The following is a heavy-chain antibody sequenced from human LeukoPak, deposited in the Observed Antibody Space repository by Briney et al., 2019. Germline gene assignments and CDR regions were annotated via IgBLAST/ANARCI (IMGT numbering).Heavy chain of an antibody. V-gene: IGHV4-61*02. D-gene: IGHD3-9*01. CDR2: IYTSGST. Sequence: SETLSLTCTVSGGSISSGSYYWSWIRQPAGKGLEWIGRIYTSGSTNYNPSLKSRVTISVDTSKNQFSLKLSSVTAADTAVYYCAREYYDILTGYYNIDYWGQGTLVTVSS. CDR1: GGSISSGSYY. J-gene: IGHJ4*02. CDR3: AREYYDILTGYYNIDY.